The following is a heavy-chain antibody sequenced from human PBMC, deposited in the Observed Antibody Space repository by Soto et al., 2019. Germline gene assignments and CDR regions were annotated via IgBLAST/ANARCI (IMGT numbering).Heavy chain of an antibody. Sequence: ASVKVSCKASGYTFTSYGISWVRQAPGQGLEWMGWISAYNGNTNYAQKLQGRVTMTTDTSTSTAYMELRSLRSDDTAVYYCARDPVYDSSGYYYVRGGGNLDPWGQGTLVTVSS. CDR2: ISAYNGNT. J-gene: IGHJ5*02. CDR1: GYTFTSYG. CDR3: ARDPVYDSSGYYYVRGGGNLDP. V-gene: IGHV1-18*01. D-gene: IGHD3-22*01.